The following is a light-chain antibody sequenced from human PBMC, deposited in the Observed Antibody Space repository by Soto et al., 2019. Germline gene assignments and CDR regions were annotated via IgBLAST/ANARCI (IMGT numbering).Light chain of an antibody. Sequence: QSVLTQPASVSGSPGQSITISCTGTSSDVGGYNYVSWYQHHPGKAPKLMIYDVTNRPSGVSSRFSGSKSGNTASLTISGLQAEDEADYYCISYISSSTNWVFGGGTKLTVL. CDR3: ISYISSSTNWV. CDR1: SSDVGGYNY. J-gene: IGLJ3*02. V-gene: IGLV2-14*03. CDR2: DVT.